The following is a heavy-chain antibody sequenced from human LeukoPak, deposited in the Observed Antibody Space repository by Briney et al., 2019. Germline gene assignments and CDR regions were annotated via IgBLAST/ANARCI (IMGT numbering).Heavy chain of an antibody. D-gene: IGHD3-22*01. CDR2: ISGSTVNT. CDR1: GFTFSNYA. CDR3: ARKHETSAFLLAF. V-gene: IGHV3-23*01. Sequence: PGGSLRLSCAASGFTFSNYAMSWVRQAPGKGLEWGSTISGSTVNTYYEDSVKGRFTISRDNSKNTLYLQMNSLRAEDTAVYYCARKHETSAFLLAFWGQGTLVTVSS. J-gene: IGHJ4*02.